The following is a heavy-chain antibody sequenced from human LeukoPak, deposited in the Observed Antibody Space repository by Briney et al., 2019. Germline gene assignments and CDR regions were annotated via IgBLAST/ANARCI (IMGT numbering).Heavy chain of an antibody. D-gene: IGHD2-15*01. CDR1: GFSLYTSGVG. CDR3: AHGGPRGFDY. V-gene: IGHV2-5*01. CDR2: IYWNDDK. J-gene: IGHJ4*02. Sequence: ESGPTLVKPTQTVTLTRTFSGFSLYTSGVGVGWFRQPPGKALEWLALIYWNDDKRYNPPLRSGLTITKDTSRNQVLLTMPNMDPADTATYFCAHGGPRGFDYWGQGALVTVSS.